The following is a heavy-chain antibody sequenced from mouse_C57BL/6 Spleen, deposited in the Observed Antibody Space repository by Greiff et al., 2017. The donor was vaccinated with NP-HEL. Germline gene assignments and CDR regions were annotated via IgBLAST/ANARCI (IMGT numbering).Heavy chain of an antibody. Sequence: QVQLQQSGAELVKPGASVELSCKASGYAFSSYWMNWVKQRPGKGLEWIGQIYPGDGDTNYNGKFKGKATLTADKSSSTAYMQLSSLTSEDSAVYFCARGAAYAMDYWGQGTSVTVSS. CDR3: ARGAAYAMDY. J-gene: IGHJ4*01. V-gene: IGHV1-80*01. D-gene: IGHD6-1*01. CDR2: IYPGDGDT. CDR1: GYAFSSYW.